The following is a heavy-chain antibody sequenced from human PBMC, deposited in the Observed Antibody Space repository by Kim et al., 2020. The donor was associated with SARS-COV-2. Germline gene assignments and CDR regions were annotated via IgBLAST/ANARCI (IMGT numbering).Heavy chain of an antibody. CDR3: ARVFRDYRKTPVLDY. V-gene: IGHV1-18*04. J-gene: IGHJ4*02. CDR2: ISAYNGNT. CDR1: GYTFTSYG. Sequence: ASVKVSCKASGYTFTSYGISWVRQAPGQGLEWMGWISAYNGNTNYAQKLQGRVTMTTDTSTSTAYMELRSLRSDDTAVYYCARVFRDYRKTPVLDYWGQGALVTVSS. D-gene: IGHD4-4*01.